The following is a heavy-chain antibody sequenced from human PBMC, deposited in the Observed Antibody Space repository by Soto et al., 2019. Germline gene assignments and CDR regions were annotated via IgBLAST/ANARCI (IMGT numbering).Heavy chain of an antibody. CDR3: ARRYSSAFDI. V-gene: IGHV4-59*08. Sequence: SETLSLTCTVSGGSISSYYWSWTRQPPGKGLEWIGYIYYSGSTNYNPSLKSRVTISVDTSKDQFSLKLSSVTAADTAVYYCARRYSSAFDIWGQGTMVTVSS. J-gene: IGHJ3*02. CDR2: IYYSGST. CDR1: GGSISSYY. D-gene: IGHD6-13*01.